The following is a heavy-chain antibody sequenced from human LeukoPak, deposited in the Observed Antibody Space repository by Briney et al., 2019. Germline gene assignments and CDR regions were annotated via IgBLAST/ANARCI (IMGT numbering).Heavy chain of an antibody. CDR2: LKSSGDTT. J-gene: IGHJ4*02. V-gene: IGHV1-46*01. CDR3: AREDPHTYNFDF. D-gene: IGHD1-1*01. CDR1: GYTFTSYH. Sequence: ASVKVSCKTSGYTFTSYHMHWVRQAPGQGLEWVGILKSSGDTTVYAQKFQGRVTVTRDMSTSTVYMELSSLSSEDTAVYYCAREDPHTYNFDFWGPGTLVTVSS.